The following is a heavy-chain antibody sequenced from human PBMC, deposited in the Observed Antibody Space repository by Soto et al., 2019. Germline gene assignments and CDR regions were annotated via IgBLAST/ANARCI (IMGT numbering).Heavy chain of an antibody. CDR1: GGTFSSYA. CDR2: IIPIFGTA. J-gene: IGHJ4*02. Sequence: GASVKVSCKASGGTFSSYAISWVRQAPGQGLEWMGGIIPIFGTANYAQKFQGRVTTTADESTSTAYMELSSLRSEDTAVYYCARGLYYYDSSGYFPLGYWGQGTLVTVSS. D-gene: IGHD3-22*01. CDR3: ARGLYYYDSSGYFPLGY. V-gene: IGHV1-69*13.